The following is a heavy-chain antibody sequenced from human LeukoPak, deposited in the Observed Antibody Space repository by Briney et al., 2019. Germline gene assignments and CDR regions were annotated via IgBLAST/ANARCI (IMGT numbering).Heavy chain of an antibody. J-gene: IGHJ6*02. V-gene: IGHV4-31*11. CDR2: IYYSGST. Sequence: SETLSLTCAVYGGSFSGYYWSWIRQHPGKGLEWIGYIYYSGSTYYNPSLKSRVTISVDTSKNQFSLKLSSVTAADTAVYYCARDIAARGYGMDVWGQGTTVTVSS. CDR3: ARDIAARGYGMDV. CDR1: GGSFSGYY. D-gene: IGHD6-6*01.